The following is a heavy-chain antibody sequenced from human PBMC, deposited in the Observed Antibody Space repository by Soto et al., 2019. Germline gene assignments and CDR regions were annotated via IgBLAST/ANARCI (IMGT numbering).Heavy chain of an antibody. CDR3: ARVFGFGGMDV. D-gene: IGHD3-10*01. V-gene: IGHV4-31*03. CDR1: GGSISSGGYY. Sequence: SETLSLTCTVSGGSISSGGYYWSWIRQHPGKGLEWIGYIYYSGSTYYNLSLKSRVTISVDTSKNQFSLKLSSVTAADTAVYYCARVFGFGGMDVWGQGTTVTVSS. CDR2: IYYSGST. J-gene: IGHJ6*02.